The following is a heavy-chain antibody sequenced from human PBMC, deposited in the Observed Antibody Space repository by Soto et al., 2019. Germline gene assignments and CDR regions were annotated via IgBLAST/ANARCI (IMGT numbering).Heavy chain of an antibody. CDR2: INPTSGGT. V-gene: IGHV1-2*02. CDR3: ARDPDYGDYWGYFFDS. J-gene: IGHJ4*02. Sequence: QVQLVQSGAEVKKPGASVKVSCKTSGYTFAAYYIHWIRQAPGQGLAWMGWINPTSGGTVYAQNFQERVTMTKDTSISTAYMELRRLNSDDTAVYYCARDPDYGDYWGYFFDSWGQGTPVTVSP. CDR1: GYTFAAYY. D-gene: IGHD4-17*01.